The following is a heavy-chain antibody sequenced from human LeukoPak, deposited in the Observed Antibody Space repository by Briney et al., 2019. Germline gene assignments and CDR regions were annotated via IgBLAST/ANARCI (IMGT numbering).Heavy chain of an antibody. D-gene: IGHD6-6*01. Sequence: GGSLRLSCAASGLTFSSYAMNWVRQASGKGLEWVSGITDNGRKTYYADSVKGRFSISRDNSKNTLYLQMSDLRAEDTAVYYCAKMGVVAARPGTFDYWGQGTLVTVSS. V-gene: IGHV3-23*01. CDR2: ITDNGRKT. J-gene: IGHJ4*02. CDR3: AKMGVVAARPGTFDY. CDR1: GLTFSSYA.